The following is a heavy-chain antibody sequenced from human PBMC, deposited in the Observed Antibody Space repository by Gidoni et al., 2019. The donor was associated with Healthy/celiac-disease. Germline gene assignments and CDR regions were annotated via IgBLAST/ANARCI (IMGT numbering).Heavy chain of an antibody. D-gene: IGHD3-10*01. J-gene: IGHJ6*02. CDR1: GFTFISYA. V-gene: IGHV3-33*01. CDR3: ARDRSYYGSGSYYKSGGYYYGMDV. Sequence: QVQLVESGGGVVQPGRSLRLSCAASGFTFISYAMHWVRQAPGKGLKWVAVIWYDGSNKFYADSVKGRFTISRDNSKNTLYLQMNSLRAEDTAVYYCARDRSYYGSGSYYKSGGYYYGMDVWGQGTTVTVSS. CDR2: IWYDGSNK.